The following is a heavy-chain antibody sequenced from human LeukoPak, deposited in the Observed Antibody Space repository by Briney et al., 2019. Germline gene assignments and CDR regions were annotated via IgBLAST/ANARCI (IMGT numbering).Heavy chain of an antibody. CDR2: MGDTALST. D-gene: IGHD2-8*01. V-gene: IGHV3-23*01. J-gene: IGHJ4*02. Sequence: GGSLRLSCVASGFAFRSYAMSWVRQAPGKGLEWVSAMGDTALSTYYADSVKGRFTISRDNSKNTLYLQMNSPRAEDTAVYYCALYCTDGVCPMRYFDFWGQGTLVTVSS. CDR1: GFAFRSYA. CDR3: ALYCTDGVCPMRYFDF.